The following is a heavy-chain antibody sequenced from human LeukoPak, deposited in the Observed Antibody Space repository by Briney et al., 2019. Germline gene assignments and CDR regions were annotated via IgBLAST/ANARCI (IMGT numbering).Heavy chain of an antibody. CDR2: INHSGST. CDR3: ARVFAPSIAVVGWQIKKNWFDP. CDR1: GGSFSGYY. Sequence: SETLSLTCAVYGGSFSGYYWSWIRQPPGKGLEWIGEINHSGSTNYNPSLKSRVTISVDTSKNQFSLKLSSVTAADTAVYYCARVFAPSIAVVGWQIKKNWFDPWGQGTLVTVSS. V-gene: IGHV4-34*01. D-gene: IGHD6-19*01. J-gene: IGHJ5*02.